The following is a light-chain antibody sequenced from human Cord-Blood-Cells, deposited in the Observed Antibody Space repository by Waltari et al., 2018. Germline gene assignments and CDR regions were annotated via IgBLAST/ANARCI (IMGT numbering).Light chain of an antibody. Sequence: ILLTQSPGTLSLSPGDRATLACRASQSLSSSYLAWYQQKPGQAPRLLIYGASSRATGIPDRFSGSGSGTDFTLTISRLEPEDFAVYYCQQYGSSPTFGPGTKVDIK. J-gene: IGKJ3*01. CDR2: GAS. CDR3: QQYGSSPT. CDR1: QSLSSSY. V-gene: IGKV3-20*01.